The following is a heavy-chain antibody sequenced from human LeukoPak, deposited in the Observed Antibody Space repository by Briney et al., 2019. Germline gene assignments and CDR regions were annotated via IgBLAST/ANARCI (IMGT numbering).Heavy chain of an antibody. CDR2: IYYSGGT. Sequence: SETLSLTCTVSGYSISSGYYWGWIRQPPGKGLDWIGYIYYSGGTNYNPSLKSRVTISVDTSKNQFSLKLSSVTAADTAVYYCARRYSYEVYFDYWGQGALVTVSS. J-gene: IGHJ4*02. D-gene: IGHD5-18*01. V-gene: IGHV4-61*01. CDR1: GYSISSGYY. CDR3: ARRYSYEVYFDY.